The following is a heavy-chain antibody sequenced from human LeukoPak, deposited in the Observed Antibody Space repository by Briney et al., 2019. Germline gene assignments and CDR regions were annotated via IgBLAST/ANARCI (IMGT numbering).Heavy chain of an antibody. V-gene: IGHV3-23*01. CDR2: ISGSGGST. D-gene: IGHD6-6*01. J-gene: IGHJ4*02. CDR3: AKDLKYSSSYYFDY. Sequence: TGGSLRLSCAASGFTFSSYAMSWVRQAPGKGLEWVSAISGSGGSTYYADSVKGRFTISRDNSKNTLYLQMNSLRAVDTAVYYCAKDLKYSSSYYFDYWGQGTLVTVSS. CDR1: GFTFSSYA.